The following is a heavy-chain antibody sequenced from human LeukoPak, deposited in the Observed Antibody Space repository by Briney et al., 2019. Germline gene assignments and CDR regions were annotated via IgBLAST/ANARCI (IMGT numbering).Heavy chain of an antibody. CDR2: IYYSGST. Sequence: SQTLSLTCTVSGGSISSGDYYWSWIRQPPGKGLEWIGYIYYSGSTYYNPSLKSRVTMSVDTSKNQFSLKLSSVTAADTAVYYCARSNRGQRQQLAVYYYYYYMDVWGKGTTVTVSS. J-gene: IGHJ6*03. CDR3: ARSNRGQRQQLAVYYYYYYMDV. V-gene: IGHV4-30-4*08. CDR1: GGSISSGDYY. D-gene: IGHD6-13*01.